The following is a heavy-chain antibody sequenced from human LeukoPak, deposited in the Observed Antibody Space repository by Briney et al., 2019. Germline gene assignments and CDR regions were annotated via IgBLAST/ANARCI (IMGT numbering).Heavy chain of an antibody. CDR2: IYYSGST. D-gene: IGHD3-9*01. J-gene: IGHJ5*02. CDR1: GGSISSYY. Sequence: SETLSLTCTVSGGSISSYYWSWIRQPPGKGLEWIGYIYYSGSTNYNPSLKSRVTISVDTSKNQFSLKLSSVTAADTAVYYCARSDFDWLYPFDPWGQGTLVTVSS. V-gene: IGHV4-59*01. CDR3: ARSDFDWLYPFDP.